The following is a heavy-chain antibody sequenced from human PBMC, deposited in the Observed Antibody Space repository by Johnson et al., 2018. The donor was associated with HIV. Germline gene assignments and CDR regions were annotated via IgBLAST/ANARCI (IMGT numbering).Heavy chain of an antibody. J-gene: IGHJ3*02. CDR2: IKSRTDGGTT. CDR1: GFTFTNVW. D-gene: IGHD3-22*01. CDR3: TTQGSSGAFDM. Sequence: VQLVESGGGLVKPGGSLRFSCAVSGFTFTNVWMNWVRQVPGKGLEWVGRIKSRTDGGTTDYAAPVEGRFTISRDDSKSTVYLQMNSLKTEDTAVYYCTTQGSSGAFDMWGQATMVTVSS. V-gene: IGHV3-15*01.